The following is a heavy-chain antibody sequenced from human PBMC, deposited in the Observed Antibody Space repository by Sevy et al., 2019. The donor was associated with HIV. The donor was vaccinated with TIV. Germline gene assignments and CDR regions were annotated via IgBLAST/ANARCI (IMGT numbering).Heavy chain of an antibody. V-gene: IGHV3-13*01. CDR1: GFTFSSYD. D-gene: IGHD6-13*01. Sequence: GGSLRLSCAASGFTFSSYDMHWVRQATGKGLEWVSAIGTAGDTYYPGSVKGRFTISRENAKNSLYLQMNSRRAGDTAVYYCARGEGSPGNFDYWGQGTLVTVSS. CDR2: IGTAGDT. J-gene: IGHJ4*02. CDR3: ARGEGSPGNFDY.